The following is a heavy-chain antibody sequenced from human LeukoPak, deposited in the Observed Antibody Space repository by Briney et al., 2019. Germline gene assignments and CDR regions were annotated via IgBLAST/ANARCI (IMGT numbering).Heavy chain of an antibody. CDR3: ASGVGATMSGYFDY. D-gene: IGHD1-26*01. V-gene: IGHV3-23*01. CDR1: GFTFSNYV. CDR2: IRSSGDST. J-gene: IGHJ4*02. Sequence: GGSLRLSYAASGFTFSNYVMNWVRQAPGKGLEWVSTIRSSGDSTYYADSVMGRFTIFRDNSKNTLYLQMNSLRAEDTAVYYCASGVGATMSGYFDYWGQGTLVTVSS.